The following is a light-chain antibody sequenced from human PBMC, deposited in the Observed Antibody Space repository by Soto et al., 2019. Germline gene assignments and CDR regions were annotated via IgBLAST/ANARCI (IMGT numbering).Light chain of an antibody. CDR3: QQYHRYST. CDR2: DVS. V-gene: IGKV1-5*01. J-gene: IGKJ1*01. Sequence: DIQMTQSPSTLSASLGGRVTITCRASQSINAWLAWYQQKPGKAPKLLIYDVSTLDSGVPSRFSGSASGTEFTLTISSLESDDFATYYCQQYHRYSTFGQGTKVDI. CDR1: QSINAW.